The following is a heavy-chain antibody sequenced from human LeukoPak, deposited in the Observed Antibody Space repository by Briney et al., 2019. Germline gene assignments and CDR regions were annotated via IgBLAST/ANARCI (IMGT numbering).Heavy chain of an antibody. J-gene: IGHJ4*02. CDR2: IRYDGSNK. V-gene: IGHV3-30*02. CDR1: GFTFSSYG. CDR3: AKDGEYCSSTSCYWYRSNSWSDY. D-gene: IGHD2-2*01. Sequence: PGGSLRLSCAASGFTFSSYGMHWVRQAPGKGLEWVTFIRYDGSNKYYADSVKGRFTISRDNSKNTLYLQMNRLRAEDTAVYYCAKDGEYCSSTSCYWYRSNSWSDYWGQGALVTVSS.